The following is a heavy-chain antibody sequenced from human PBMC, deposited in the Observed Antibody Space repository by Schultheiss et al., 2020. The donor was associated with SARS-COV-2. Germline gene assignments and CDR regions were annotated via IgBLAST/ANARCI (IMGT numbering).Heavy chain of an antibody. CDR2: ISYDGSNK. V-gene: IGHV3-30*04. Sequence: GESLKISCAASGFTFSSYAMHWVRQAPGKGLEWVAVISYDGSNKYYADSVKGRFTISRDNSKNTLYLQMNSLRAEDTAVYYCARDSVTTVDYWGQGTLVTVSS. CDR1: GFTFSSYA. D-gene: IGHD1-14*01. J-gene: IGHJ4*02. CDR3: ARDSVTTVDY.